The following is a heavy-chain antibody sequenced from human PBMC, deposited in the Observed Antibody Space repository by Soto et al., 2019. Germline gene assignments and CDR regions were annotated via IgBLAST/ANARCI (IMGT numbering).Heavy chain of an antibody. Sequence: VGALRLSCAASGFTFSSYWMHWVRQAPGKGLVWVSRINSDGSSTSYADSVKGRFTISRDNAKNTLYLQMNSLRAEDTAVYYCARVRHQGWHQLLWFFGGGMDVWGQGTTVTVSS. CDR1: GFTFSSYW. CDR2: INSDGSST. V-gene: IGHV3-74*01. J-gene: IGHJ6*02. CDR3: ARVRHQGWHQLLWFFGGGMDV. D-gene: IGHD2-2*01.